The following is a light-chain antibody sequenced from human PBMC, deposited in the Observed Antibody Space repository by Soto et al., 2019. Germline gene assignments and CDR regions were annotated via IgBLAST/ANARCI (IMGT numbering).Light chain of an antibody. CDR2: VAS. Sequence: EIVLTQSPGTLSLSPGERATLSCRASQTVSSNFLGWYQQKPGQAPRLLIYVASRRATGIPDRFSGSGSGTDFTLTITRLEPEDFAVYHCQQYDGSPRTFGQGTKVDIK. CDR3: QQYDGSPRT. CDR1: QTVSSNF. V-gene: IGKV3-20*01. J-gene: IGKJ1*01.